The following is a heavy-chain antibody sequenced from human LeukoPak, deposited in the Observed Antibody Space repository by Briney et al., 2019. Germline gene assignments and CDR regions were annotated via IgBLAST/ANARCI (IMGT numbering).Heavy chain of an antibody. J-gene: IGHJ4*02. V-gene: IGHV3-30*02. CDR2: TQHDGDDK. CDR1: GFILRSYG. D-gene: IGHD1-1*01. CDR3: AKVLPGPFHY. Sequence: GGSLRLSCEASGFILRSYGMHWVRQAPGKGLEWVAFTQHDGDDKYYADSVKGRFTISRDNSKNTLYLQMNSLRAEDTAVYYCAKVLPGPFHYWGQGTLVTVSS.